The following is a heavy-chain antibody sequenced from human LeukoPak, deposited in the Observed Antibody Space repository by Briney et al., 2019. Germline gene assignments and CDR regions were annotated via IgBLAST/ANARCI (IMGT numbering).Heavy chain of an antibody. Sequence: ASLKVSCKASGYTFTSYDINWVRQAPGQGLEWMGWMNPNSGNTGYAQTFQGSDTITRNTSISTAYMELSSLRSEDTAVYYCARVDTAMEEGGINYYMDVWGKGTTVTVSS. CDR1: GYTFTSYD. CDR3: ARVDTAMEEGGINYYMDV. V-gene: IGHV1-8*03. D-gene: IGHD5-18*01. J-gene: IGHJ6*03. CDR2: MNPNSGNT.